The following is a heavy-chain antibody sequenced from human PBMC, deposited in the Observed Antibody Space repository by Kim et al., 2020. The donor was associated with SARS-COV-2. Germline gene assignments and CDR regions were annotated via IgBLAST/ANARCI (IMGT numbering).Heavy chain of an antibody. V-gene: IGHV3-9*01. Sequence: GGSLRLSCAASGFTFDDYAMHWVRQAPGKGLEWVSGISWNSGSIGYADSVKGRFTISRDNAKNSLYLQMNSLRAEDTALYYCAKSVLGMGAWTRDGMDVWGQGTTVTVSS. CDR1: GFTFDDYA. CDR2: ISWNSGSI. D-gene: IGHD1-26*01. CDR3: AKSVLGMGAWTRDGMDV. J-gene: IGHJ6*02.